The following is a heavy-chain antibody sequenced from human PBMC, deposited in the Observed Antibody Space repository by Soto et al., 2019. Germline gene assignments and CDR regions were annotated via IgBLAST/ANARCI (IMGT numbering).Heavy chain of an antibody. J-gene: IGHJ4*02. CDR3: ACDPPGNEVEY. CDR2: INPDGSSI. Sequence: EVQLVESGGGLVQPGGSLRLSCAASGFTFSTYWMHWVRQAPGKGLVSVLRINPDGSSISYADSVKGRFTISRDNAKKTLYQHMISMRTEHTAVYYSACDPPGNEVEYWGQETLDIVS. V-gene: IGHV3-74*01. CDR1: GFTFSTYW.